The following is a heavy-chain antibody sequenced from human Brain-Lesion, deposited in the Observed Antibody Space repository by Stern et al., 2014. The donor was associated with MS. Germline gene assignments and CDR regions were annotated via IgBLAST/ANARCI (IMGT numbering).Heavy chain of an antibody. D-gene: IGHD3-10*01. CDR2: IYYRGST. Sequence: QVQLVESGPGLVKPSETLSLTCTVSGGSISSSSYYWGWIRQPPGKGLGWIGSIYYRGSTYYNPSLKSRVTISMDTSKTQFSLGLSSVTAADTAVYFCAKLWLGELPESPFDYWGQGTLVTVSS. V-gene: IGHV4-39*01. CDR3: AKLWLGELPESPFDY. CDR1: GGSISSSSYY. J-gene: IGHJ4*02.